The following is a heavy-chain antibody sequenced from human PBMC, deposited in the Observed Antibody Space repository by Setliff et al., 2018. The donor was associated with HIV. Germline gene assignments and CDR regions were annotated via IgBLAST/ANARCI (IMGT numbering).Heavy chain of an antibody. D-gene: IGHD3-16*01. J-gene: IGHJ2*01. CDR1: GASIGSSTYY. Sequence: TSETLSLTCTVSGASIGSSTYYWGCIRQPPGKGLEWIGSIYYSGSTYYNPSLKSRVTISRDTSKNHFSLKLSSVTAADTAIYYCARHPAEGSRSYAALKRYFDLWGRGTLVTVSS. CDR3: ARHPAEGSRSYAALKRYFDL. V-gene: IGHV4-39*01. CDR2: IYYSGST.